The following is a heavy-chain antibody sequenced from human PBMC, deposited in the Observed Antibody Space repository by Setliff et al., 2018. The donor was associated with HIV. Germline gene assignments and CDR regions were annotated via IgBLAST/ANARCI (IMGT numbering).Heavy chain of an antibody. CDR2: INHSGNT. V-gene: IGHV4-34*01. J-gene: IGHJ4*02. D-gene: IGHD7-27*01. Sequence: PSETLSLTCAVYGESFSAYFWNWIRQPPGKGLEWIGEINHSGNTNYNPSLKGRVTISVDTSKNQFSLKLNSVTAADTAVYYCATGLTMTPDYWGQGSLVTVSS. CDR3: ATGLTMTPDY. CDR1: GESFSAYF.